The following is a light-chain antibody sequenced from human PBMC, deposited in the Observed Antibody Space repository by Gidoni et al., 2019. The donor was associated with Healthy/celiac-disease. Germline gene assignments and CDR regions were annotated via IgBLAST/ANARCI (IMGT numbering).Light chain of an antibody. Sequence: SYELTQPPSVYVSPGQTASITCSGDQLGDKYACWYQQKPGQSPVLVIYQDSKWPSGIPERFSGSNSGNTATLTISGTQAMDEADYYCQAWDSSTVVFGGGTKLTVL. CDR1: QLGDKY. J-gene: IGLJ2*01. CDR3: QAWDSSTVV. V-gene: IGLV3-1*01. CDR2: QDS.